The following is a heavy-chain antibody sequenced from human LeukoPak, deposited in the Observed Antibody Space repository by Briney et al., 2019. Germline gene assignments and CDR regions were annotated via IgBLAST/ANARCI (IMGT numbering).Heavy chain of an antibody. V-gene: IGHV3-30*18. CDR2: ISYDGSNT. J-gene: IGHJ4*02. D-gene: IGHD2-15*01. CDR1: GFTFSNFG. Sequence: GGSLRLSCAASGFTFSNFGMHWVRQTPGKGLECVAVISYDGSNTYYADSVKGRFTISRDNFKSTLSLQLSSLGVEDTAVYYCAKERCSGSACYIFDSWGQGTLVIVSA. CDR3: AKERCSGSACYIFDS.